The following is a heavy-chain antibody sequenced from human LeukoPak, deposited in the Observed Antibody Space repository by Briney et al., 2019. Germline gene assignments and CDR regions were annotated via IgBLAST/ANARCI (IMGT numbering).Heavy chain of an antibody. CDR2: ISGSGGST. V-gene: IGHV3-23*01. CDR3: ARSIYGSGSYYAFDI. D-gene: IGHD3-10*01. Sequence: GGSLRLSCAASGFTFSSYAMSWVRQAPGKGLEWVSAISGSGGSTYYADSVKGRFTISRDNSKNTLYLQMNSLRAEDTAVFYCARSIYGSGSYYAFDIWGQGTMVTVSS. CDR1: GFTFSSYA. J-gene: IGHJ3*02.